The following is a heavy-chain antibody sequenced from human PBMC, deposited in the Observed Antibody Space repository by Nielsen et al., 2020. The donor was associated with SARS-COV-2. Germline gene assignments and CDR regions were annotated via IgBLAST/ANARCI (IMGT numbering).Heavy chain of an antibody. V-gene: IGHV3-7*05. CDR3: TKVGWFGESNWFDP. CDR2: IKEDGSER. CDR1: GFTFGSYW. Sequence: GESLKISCAASGFTFGSYWMTWVRQAPGKGLEWVANIKEDGSERSYVDAVKGRFTISRDNAKNSLYLQMNSLKTEDTAVYYCTKVGWFGESNWFDPWGQGTLVTVSS. D-gene: IGHD3-10*01. J-gene: IGHJ5*02.